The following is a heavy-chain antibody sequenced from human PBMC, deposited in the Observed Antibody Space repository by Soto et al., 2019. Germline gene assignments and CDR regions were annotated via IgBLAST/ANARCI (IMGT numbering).Heavy chain of an antibody. CDR3: AKDDPHTRTGVFDY. CDR2: ISGGGQNT. CDR1: EFLFSDYS. Sequence: EVQLLESGGGLVQPGGSLRLSCAGSEFLFSDYSMSWVRQTPGKGLEWVSTISGGGQNTYYADSVKGRFAISRDNSKSTLYLQMNSLRTEDTAIYYCAKDDPHTRTGVFDYWGQGTLVTVSS. J-gene: IGHJ4*02. D-gene: IGHD1-1*01. V-gene: IGHV3-23*01.